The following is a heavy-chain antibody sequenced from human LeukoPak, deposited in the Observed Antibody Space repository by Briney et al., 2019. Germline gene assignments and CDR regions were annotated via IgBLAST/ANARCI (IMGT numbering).Heavy chain of an antibody. V-gene: IGHV4-38-2*01. D-gene: IGHD3-10*01. J-gene: IGHJ4*02. CDR2: IYHSGST. Sequence: SETLSLTCAVSGYSISSGYYWGWIRQPPGKGLEWIGSIYHSGSTYYNPPLKSRVTISVDTSKNQFSLKLSSVTAADTAVYYCARNSYGPDYWGQGTLVTVSS. CDR3: ARNSYGPDY. CDR1: GYSISSGYY.